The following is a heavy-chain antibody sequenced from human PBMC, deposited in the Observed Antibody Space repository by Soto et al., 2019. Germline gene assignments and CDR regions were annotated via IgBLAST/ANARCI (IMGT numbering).Heavy chain of an antibody. CDR3: ARERIAAAGGVPDY. J-gene: IGHJ4*02. CDR1: GFTFSSYG. D-gene: IGHD6-13*01. Sequence: ESGGGVVQPGRSLRLSCAASGFTFSSYGMHWVRQAPGKGLEWVAVIWYDGSNKYYADSVKGRFTISRDNSKNTLYLQMNSLRAEDTAVYYCARERIAAAGGVPDYWGQGTLVTVSS. CDR2: IWYDGSNK. V-gene: IGHV3-33*01.